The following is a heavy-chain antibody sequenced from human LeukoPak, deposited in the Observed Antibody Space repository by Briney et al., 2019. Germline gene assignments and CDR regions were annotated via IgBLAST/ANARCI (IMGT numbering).Heavy chain of an antibody. V-gene: IGHV4-38-2*02. CDR1: GYSISSGYQ. D-gene: IGHD2-2*01. Sequence: PSETLSLTCAVSGYSISSGYQWAWIRQSPGKGREWIGSIYHSGSAHYNPSLKSRVTILVETSKNQFSLKLYSVPAADTAVYYCAGDPRWLTPDCTSTSCYENYFDPWGQGTLVTVSS. CDR3: AGDPRWLTPDCTSTSCYENYFDP. CDR2: IYHSGSA. J-gene: IGHJ5*02.